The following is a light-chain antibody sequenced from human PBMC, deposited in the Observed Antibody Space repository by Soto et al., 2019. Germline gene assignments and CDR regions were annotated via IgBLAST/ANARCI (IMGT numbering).Light chain of an antibody. CDR3: QQLSRYPLT. Sequence: DIQLTQSPSVLSASVGDTVTITCRASQALSNYLAWYQQKPGKAPDLLIYSAFTLQSGVPSRFSGSGSETEFSLTIRALQPEDFATYYCQQLSRYPLTFGGGTRWISN. V-gene: IGKV1-9*01. J-gene: IGKJ4*01. CDR2: SAF. CDR1: QALSNY.